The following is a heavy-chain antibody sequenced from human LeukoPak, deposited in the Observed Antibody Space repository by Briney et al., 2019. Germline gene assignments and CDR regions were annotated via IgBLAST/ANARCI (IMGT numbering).Heavy chain of an antibody. CDR3: ARYPDLFRHAFDI. CDR1: GGSFSTYY. J-gene: IGHJ3*02. V-gene: IGHV4-59*08. CDR2: IYYSGST. Sequence: PSETLSLTCTVFGGSFSTYYWSWIRQPPGKGLEWIGYIYYSGSTNYNPSLKSRVTISVDTSKNQFSLKLSSVTAADTAVYYCARYPDLFRHAFDIWGQGTMVTVSS.